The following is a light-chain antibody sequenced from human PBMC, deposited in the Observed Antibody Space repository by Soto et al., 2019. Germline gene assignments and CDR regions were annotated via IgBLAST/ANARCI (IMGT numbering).Light chain of an antibody. V-gene: IGKV3-15*01. Sequence: EILMTQSPATLSVSPGERATVSCRASQSVSSNLAWYQQKPGQAPRLLIYGASTRATGIPARFSGSGSGTEFTLTISRLEPEDFALYYCQQYGGSPRTFGQGTRWIS. J-gene: IGKJ1*01. CDR2: GAS. CDR3: QQYGGSPRT. CDR1: QSVSSN.